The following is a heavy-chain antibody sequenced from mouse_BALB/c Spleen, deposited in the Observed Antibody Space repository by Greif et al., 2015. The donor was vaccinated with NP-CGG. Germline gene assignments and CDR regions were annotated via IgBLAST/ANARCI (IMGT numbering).Heavy chain of an antibody. CDR3: ARSGGAWFAY. J-gene: IGHJ3*01. V-gene: IGHV1S81*02. Sequence: VKLQESGAELVKPGAPVKLSCKASGYTFTSYWMHWVKQRPGQGLEWIGEINPSNGRTNYNEKFKSKATLTVDKSSSTAYMQLSSLTSEDSAVYYCARSGGAWFAYWGQGTLVTVSA. CDR1: GYTFTSYW. CDR2: INPSNGRT. D-gene: IGHD3-1*01.